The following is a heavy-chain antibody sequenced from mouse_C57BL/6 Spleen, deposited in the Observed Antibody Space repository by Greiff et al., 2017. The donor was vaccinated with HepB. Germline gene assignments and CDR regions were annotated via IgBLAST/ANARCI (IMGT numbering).Heavy chain of an antibody. D-gene: IGHD2-14*01. V-gene: IGHV1-81*01. Sequence: VQLQQSGAELARPGASVKLSCKASGYTFTSYGISWVKQRTGQGLEWIGEIYPRSGNTYYNEKFKGKATLTADKSSNTAYMELRSLTSEDPAVYFCAREGGTTLDYWGQGTTLTVSS. CDR1: GYTFTSYG. CDR3: AREGGTTLDY. J-gene: IGHJ2*01. CDR2: IYPRSGNT.